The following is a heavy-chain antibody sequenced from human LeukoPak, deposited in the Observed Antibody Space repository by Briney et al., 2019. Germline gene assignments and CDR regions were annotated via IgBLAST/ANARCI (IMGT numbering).Heavy chain of an antibody. CDR2: MIPIFGTA. Sequence: SVKVCCKPSGGTFSRYAISWVREAPGQGLEWMGGMIPIFGTANYAQKYQCRVTITAERSTSTAYVALSSLRSEETAVYYCASGNNEYCSGGSCYPNWGQGTLVTVSS. D-gene: IGHD2-15*01. J-gene: IGHJ4*02. CDR3: ASGNNEYCSGGSCYPN. CDR1: GGTFSRYA. V-gene: IGHV1-69*06.